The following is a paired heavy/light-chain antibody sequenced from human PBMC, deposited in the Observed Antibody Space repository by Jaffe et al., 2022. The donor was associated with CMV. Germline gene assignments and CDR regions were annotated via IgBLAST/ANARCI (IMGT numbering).Light chain of an antibody. V-gene: IGKV3-11*01. CDR1: QSVSSY. CDR3: QQRSNWPLIT. J-gene: IGKJ5*01. Sequence: EIVLTQSPATLSLSPGERATLSCRASQSVSSYLAWYQQKPGQAPRLLIYDASNRATGIPARFSGSGSGTDFTLTISSLEPEDFAVYYCQQRSNWPLITFGQGTRLEIK. CDR2: DAS.
Heavy chain of an antibody. CDR1: GFTFSSYG. CDR3: AKDPGGGTYYDFWSGYYTRGYGMDV. V-gene: IGHV3-30*18. J-gene: IGHJ6*02. Sequence: QVQLVESGGGVVQPGRSLRLSCAASGFTFSSYGMHWVRQAPGKGLEWVAVISYDGSNKYYADSVKGRFTISRDNSKNTLYLQMNSLRAEDTAVYYCAKDPGGGTYYDFWSGYYTRGYGMDVWGQGTTVTVSS. CDR2: ISYDGSNK. D-gene: IGHD3-3*01.